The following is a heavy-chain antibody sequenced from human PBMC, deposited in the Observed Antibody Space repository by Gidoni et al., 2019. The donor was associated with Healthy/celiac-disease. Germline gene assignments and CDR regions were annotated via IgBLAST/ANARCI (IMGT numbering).Heavy chain of an antibody. J-gene: IGHJ6*02. D-gene: IGHD3-9*01. CDR3: ASDILTGYLRHGMDV. Sequence: GFTFSDYYMSWIRQAPGKGLEWVSYISSSGSTIYYADSVKGRFTISRDNAKNSLYLQMNSLRAEYTAVYYCASDILTGYLRHGMDVWGQGTTVTVSS. CDR2: ISSSGSTI. V-gene: IGHV3-11*01. CDR1: GFTFSDYY.